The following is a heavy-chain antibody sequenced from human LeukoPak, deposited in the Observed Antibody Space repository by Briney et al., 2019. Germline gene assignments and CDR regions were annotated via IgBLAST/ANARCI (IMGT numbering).Heavy chain of an antibody. V-gene: IGHV1-18*01. CDR1: GGTFSSYG. D-gene: IGHD3-22*01. CDR2: ISAYNGNT. CDR3: ARVPLYDSSGYFFVYFDY. J-gene: IGHJ4*02. Sequence: ASVTVSCTASGGTFSSYGISWVRQAPGQGLEWMGWISAYNGNTNYAQKLQGRVTMTTDTSTSTAYMELRSLRSDDTAVYYCARVPLYDSSGYFFVYFDYWGQGTLVTVSS.